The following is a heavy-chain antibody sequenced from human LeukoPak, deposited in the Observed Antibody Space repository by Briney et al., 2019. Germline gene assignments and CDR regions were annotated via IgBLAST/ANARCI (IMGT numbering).Heavy chain of an antibody. CDR3: ARDPDQDGVDY. D-gene: IGHD1-14*01. CDR2: IIPILGIA. J-gene: IGHJ4*02. Sequence: GASVKVSCKASGSTFSSYAISWVRQAPGQGLEWMGRIIPILGIANYAQKFQGRVTITADKSTSTAYMELSSLRSEDTAVYYCARDPDQDGVDYWGQGTLVTVSS. CDR1: GSTFSSYA. V-gene: IGHV1-69*04.